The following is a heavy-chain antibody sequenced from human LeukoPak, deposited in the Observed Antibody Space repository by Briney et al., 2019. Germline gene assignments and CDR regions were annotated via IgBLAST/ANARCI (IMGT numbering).Heavy chain of an antibody. CDR2: IYYSGST. D-gene: IGHD2-15*01. CDR1: GGSISSSSYY. V-gene: IGHV4-30-4*08. Sequence: SETLSLTCTVSGGSISSSSYYWGWIRQPPGKGLEWIGYIYYSGSTYYNPSLKSRVTISVDTSKNQFSLKLSSVTAADTAVYYCARGYCSGGSCGRKAWFDPWGQGTLVTVSS. J-gene: IGHJ5*02. CDR3: ARGYCSGGSCGRKAWFDP.